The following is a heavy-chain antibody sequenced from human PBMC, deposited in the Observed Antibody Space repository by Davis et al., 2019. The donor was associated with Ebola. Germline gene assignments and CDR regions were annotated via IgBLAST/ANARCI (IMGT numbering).Heavy chain of an antibody. D-gene: IGHD2-15*01. CDR3: ARLNCSGGSCYSPYYYYGMDV. CDR2: ISSSSSYI. CDR1: GFTFSSYS. V-gene: IGHV3-21*01. Sequence: PGGSLRLSCAASGFTFSSYSMNWVRQAPGKGLEWVSSISSSSSYIYYADSVKGRFTISRDNAKNSLYLQMNSLRAEDTAVYYCARLNCSGGSCYSPYYYYGMDVWGQGTTVTVSS. J-gene: IGHJ6*02.